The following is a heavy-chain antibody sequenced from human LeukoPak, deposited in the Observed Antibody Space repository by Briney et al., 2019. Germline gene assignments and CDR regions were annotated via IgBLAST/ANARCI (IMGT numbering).Heavy chain of an antibody. CDR3: AKDRTRFVGIDV. Sequence: PGGSLRLSCAASGFTFSSYGMHWVRQAPGKGLEWVAVIWYDGSNKYYADSVKGRFTISRDNSKNTLYLQMNSLRAEDTAVYYCAKDRTRFVGIDVWGKGTTVTVSS. CDR1: GFTFSSYG. V-gene: IGHV3-33*06. CDR2: IWYDGSNK. J-gene: IGHJ6*03. D-gene: IGHD3-16*01.